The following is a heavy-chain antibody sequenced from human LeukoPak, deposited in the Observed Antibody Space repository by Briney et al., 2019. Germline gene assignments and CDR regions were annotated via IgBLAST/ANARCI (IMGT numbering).Heavy chain of an antibody. CDR2: IRSKAYGWTT. Sequence: GGSLRLSCTASGFTFGDYAMSWVRQAPGKGLDGVGFIRSKAYGWTTEYAASVKGRFTISRDDSKSIAYLQMNSLKTEDTAVYYCTRGGITIFGVVIISRGFYGMDVWGQGTTVTVSS. CDR1: GFTFGDYA. CDR3: TRGGITIFGVVIISRGFYGMDV. V-gene: IGHV3-49*04. J-gene: IGHJ6*02. D-gene: IGHD3-3*01.